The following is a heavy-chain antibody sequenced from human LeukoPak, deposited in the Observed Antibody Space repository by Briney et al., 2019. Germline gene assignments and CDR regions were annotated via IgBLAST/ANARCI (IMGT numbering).Heavy chain of an antibody. D-gene: IGHD4-23*01. V-gene: IGHV4-39*07. CDR1: GGSISSSSYY. Sequence: KTSETLSLTCTVSGGSISSSSYYWGWIRQPPGKGLEWIGSIYYSGSTYYNPSLKSRVTISVDTSKNQFSLKLSSVAAADTAVYYCARDSRYGGNSVTYGMDVWGQGTTVTVSS. J-gene: IGHJ6*02. CDR2: IYYSGST. CDR3: ARDSRYGGNSVTYGMDV.